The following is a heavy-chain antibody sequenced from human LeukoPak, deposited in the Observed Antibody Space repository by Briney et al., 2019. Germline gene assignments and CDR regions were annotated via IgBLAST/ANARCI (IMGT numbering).Heavy chain of an antibody. V-gene: IGHV4-59*01. J-gene: IGHJ6*03. CDR2: IYYSGST. CDR1: GGSISSYY. CDR3: ARGYYYYYMDV. Sequence: SETLSLTCTVSGGSISSYYWSWIRQPPGKGLEWIGYIYYSGSTNYNPSPKSRVTISVDTSKNQFSLKLSSVTAADTAVYYCARGYYYYYMDVWGKGTTVTVSS.